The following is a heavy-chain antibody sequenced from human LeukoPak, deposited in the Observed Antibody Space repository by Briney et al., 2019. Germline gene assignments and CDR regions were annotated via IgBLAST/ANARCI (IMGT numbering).Heavy chain of an antibody. V-gene: IGHV4-4*02. J-gene: IGHJ3*02. Sequence: SGTLSLTCAVSGGSISSSSWWSWVRQPPGKGLEWIGEVFHDGSPNYNPSFRGRVTILVDKSKNQFSLNLGSLTAADTAMYYCARDPNIVSAVTLRAFDIWGQGTMVSVSS. D-gene: IGHD5/OR15-5a*01. CDR3: ARDPNIVSAVTLRAFDI. CDR1: GGSISSSSW. CDR2: VFHDGSP.